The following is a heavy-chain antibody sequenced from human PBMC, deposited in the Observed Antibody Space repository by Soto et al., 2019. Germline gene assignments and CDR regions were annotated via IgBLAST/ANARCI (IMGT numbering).Heavy chain of an antibody. V-gene: IGHV4-59*01. CDR1: GVSISSDY. CDR2: IHYSGST. D-gene: IGHD1-26*01. J-gene: IGHJ6*02. CDR3: ARLVGATLFDYYYGMDV. Sequence: SETLSLTCTVSGVSISSDYWSWIRQPPGKGLEWIGYIHYSGSTNHNPSLKSRVTISVDTSKNEFSLKLSSVTAADTAVYYCARLVGATLFDYYYGMDVWGQGTTVTVS.